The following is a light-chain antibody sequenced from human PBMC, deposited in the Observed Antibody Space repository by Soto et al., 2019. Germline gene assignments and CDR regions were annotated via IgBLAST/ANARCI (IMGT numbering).Light chain of an antibody. CDR2: GAS. V-gene: IGKV3-15*01. J-gene: IGKJ2*01. CDR3: QQYNNWPRT. Sequence: EIGMTQSPATLSVSLGERATLSCRASQSVSSNLAWYQQKPGQAPRLLIYGASTRATGIPARFSGSGSGTEFTLTISSLQSEDFAVYYCQQYNNWPRTFGQGTKLEIK. CDR1: QSVSSN.